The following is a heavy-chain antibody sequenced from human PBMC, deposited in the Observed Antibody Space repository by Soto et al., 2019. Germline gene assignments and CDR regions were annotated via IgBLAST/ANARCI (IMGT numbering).Heavy chain of an antibody. CDR1: GFTFSSYG. CDR2: IWYDGSNK. D-gene: IGHD3-3*01. CDR3: ARDARRITIFGVVTTRYNWFDP. J-gene: IGHJ5*02. V-gene: IGHV3-33*01. Sequence: QVQLVESGGGVVQPGRSLRLSCAASGFTFSSYGIHWVRQAPGKGLEWVAVIWYDGSNKYYADSVKGRFTISRDNSKNTLYLQMNSLRAEDTAVYYCARDARRITIFGVVTTRYNWFDPWGQGTLVTVSS.